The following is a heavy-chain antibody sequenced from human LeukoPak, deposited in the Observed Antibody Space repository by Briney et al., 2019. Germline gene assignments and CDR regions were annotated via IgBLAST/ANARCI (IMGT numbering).Heavy chain of an antibody. J-gene: IGHJ6*03. V-gene: IGHV3-23*01. Sequence: GGSLRLSCAASGFTFSSYAMSWVRQAPGKGLEWVSAISGSGGSTYYADSVKGRYTISRDNSKNPLYLQMNSLRAEDTAVYYCAKGAAVAGATRYYYYYYYMDVWGKGTTVTVSS. D-gene: IGHD1-26*01. CDR3: AKGAAVAGATRYYYYYYYMDV. CDR2: ISGSGGST. CDR1: GFTFSSYA.